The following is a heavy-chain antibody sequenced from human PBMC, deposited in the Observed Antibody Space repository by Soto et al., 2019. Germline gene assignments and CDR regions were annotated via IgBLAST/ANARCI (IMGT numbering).Heavy chain of an antibody. V-gene: IGHV3-53*01. CDR1: GFSVNNNY. D-gene: IGHD2-21*01. CDR3: AKLWGYYFES. Sequence: GGSLRLSCSASGFSVNNNYMTWVRQAPGRRPEWVAVIYTRGTTHYADFATGRFTFSRDNSKNTLYLQMDSLRPEDAAVYYCAKLWGYYFESWGPGTLVTVSS. J-gene: IGHJ4*02. CDR2: IYTRGTT.